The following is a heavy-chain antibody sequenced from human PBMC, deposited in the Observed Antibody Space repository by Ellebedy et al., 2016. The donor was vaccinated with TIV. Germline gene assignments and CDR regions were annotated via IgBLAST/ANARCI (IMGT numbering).Heavy chain of an antibody. Sequence: SVKVSCXASGGTFSSYAISWVRQAPGQGLEWMGRIIPILGIANYAQKFQGRVTITADESTSTAYMELSSLRSEDTAVYYCARVDRGTVNFDYWGQGTLVTVSS. CDR1: GGTFSSYA. CDR3: ARVDRGTVNFDY. D-gene: IGHD3-10*01. J-gene: IGHJ4*02. CDR2: IIPILGIA. V-gene: IGHV1-69*04.